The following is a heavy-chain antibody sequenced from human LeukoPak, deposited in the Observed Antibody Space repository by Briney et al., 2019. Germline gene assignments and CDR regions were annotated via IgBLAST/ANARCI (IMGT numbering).Heavy chain of an antibody. CDR1: GFTFSSYG. V-gene: IGHV3-33*01. J-gene: IGHJ4*02. CDR3: ARDPPQYGSGSYPDY. Sequence: GGSLGLSCAASGFTFSSYGMHWVRQAPGKGLEWVAVIWYDGSNKYYADSVKGRFTISRDNSKNTLYLQMNSLRAEDTAVYYCARDPPQYGSGSYPDYWGQGTLVTVSS. D-gene: IGHD3-10*01. CDR2: IWYDGSNK.